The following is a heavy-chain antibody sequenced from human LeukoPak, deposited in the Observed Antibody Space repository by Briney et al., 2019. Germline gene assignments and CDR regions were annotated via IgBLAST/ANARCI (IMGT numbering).Heavy chain of an antibody. CDR2: IYASGST. J-gene: IGHJ6*03. D-gene: IGHD6-13*01. Sequence: TVSLMCTVSGRFISRGSDCWRWLRQRAGKGLEWFGCIYASGSTKYDSPLKTRPTKTVDTTKNQFALKLSSVPGADTTVSYCARYPGLAAPGSLYYYYMDVWGEGPTVPLPS. CDR1: GRFISRGSDC. V-gene: IGHV4-61*02. CDR3: ARYPGLAAPGSLYYYYMDV.